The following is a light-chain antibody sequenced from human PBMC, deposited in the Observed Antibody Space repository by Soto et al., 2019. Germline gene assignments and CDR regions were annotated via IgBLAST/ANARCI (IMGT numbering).Light chain of an antibody. J-gene: IGLJ3*02. CDR3: QTWGTGIVV. CDR1: SGHSSYA. CDR2: LNSDGSH. Sequence: QTVVTQSPSASASLGASVKLTCTLSSGHSSYAIAWHQQQPEKGPRYLMKLNSDGSHSKGDGIPDRFSGSSSGAERYLTISILQYEDEADYYCQTWGTGIVVFGGGTKLTVL. V-gene: IGLV4-69*01.